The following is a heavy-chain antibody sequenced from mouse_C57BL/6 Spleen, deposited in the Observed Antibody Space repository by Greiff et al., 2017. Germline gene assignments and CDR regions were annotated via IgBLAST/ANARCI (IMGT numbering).Heavy chain of an antibody. CDR1: GYSFTGYY. J-gene: IGHJ4*01. Sequence: VQLQQSGPELVKPGASVKISCKASGYSFTGYYMNWVKQSPEKSLEWIGEINPSTGGTTYNQKFKAKATLTVDKSSSTAYMQLKSLTSEDSAVYYCAREGHYYGSSLYAMDYWGQGTSVTVSS. D-gene: IGHD1-1*01. V-gene: IGHV1-42*01. CDR2: INPSTGGT. CDR3: AREGHYYGSSLYAMDY.